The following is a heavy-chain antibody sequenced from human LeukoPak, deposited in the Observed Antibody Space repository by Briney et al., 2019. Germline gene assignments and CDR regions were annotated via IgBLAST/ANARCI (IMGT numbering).Heavy chain of an antibody. CDR1: GYTFTGYN. D-gene: IGHD5-12*01. CDR2: INPDSGDS. CDR3: ATGVATAFTY. Sequence: ASVKVSCKASGYTFTGYNIHWVRQVPGQGPEWMAFINPDSGDSYSAPNFQGRVTMTRDTSISTASMEVNWLTSDDTAVYYCATGVATAFTYWGQGTLVTVSS. J-gene: IGHJ4*02. V-gene: IGHV1-2*02.